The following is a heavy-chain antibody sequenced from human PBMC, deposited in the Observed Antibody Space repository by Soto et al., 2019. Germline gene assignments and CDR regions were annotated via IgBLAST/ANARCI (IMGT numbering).Heavy chain of an antibody. J-gene: IGHJ4*02. CDR2: ISTSKGNT. CDR1: GYTFTSYG. Sequence: QVQLVQSGPEVKKPGASVKVSCKTSGYTFTSYGIAWVRQAPGQGLEWMGWISTSKGNTNYAQKFQGRVPMTTDTYTSTAYMELRSLRSDDTAVYYCATRSRAFDFWGQGTLVTVSS. V-gene: IGHV1-18*01. CDR3: ATRSRAFDF.